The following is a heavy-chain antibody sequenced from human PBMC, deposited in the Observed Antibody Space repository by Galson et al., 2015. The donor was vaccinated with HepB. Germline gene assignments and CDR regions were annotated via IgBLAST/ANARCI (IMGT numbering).Heavy chain of an antibody. CDR3: AKDRWASLPGYFDY. Sequence: SLRLSCAASGFTFSTYGMHWVRQAPRKGLEWVAVISCDGSNKYFADSVKGRFTISRDNSKNTLYLQMNSLRAEDTAAYYCAKDRWASLPGYFDYWGQGTLVTVSS. CDR1: GFTFSTYG. J-gene: IGHJ4*02. V-gene: IGHV3-30*18. CDR2: ISCDGSNK. D-gene: IGHD5-24*01.